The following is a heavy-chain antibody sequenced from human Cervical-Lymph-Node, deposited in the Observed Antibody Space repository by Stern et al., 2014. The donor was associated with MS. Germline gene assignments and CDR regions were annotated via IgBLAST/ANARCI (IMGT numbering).Heavy chain of an antibody. D-gene: IGHD6-13*01. J-gene: IGHJ4*02. Sequence: VQLVESGGGVVQPGGSLRLSCAASGFSFSRYAMPWVRQAPGKGLEWVALIWYDGSNPYYADSVTGRFTISRDNFKNTLYLQMNSLRAEDTAVYYCASAYSSSHYYFDYWGQGTLVTVSS. V-gene: IGHV3-33*01. CDR1: GFSFSRYA. CDR2: IWYDGSNP. CDR3: ASAYSSSHYYFDY.